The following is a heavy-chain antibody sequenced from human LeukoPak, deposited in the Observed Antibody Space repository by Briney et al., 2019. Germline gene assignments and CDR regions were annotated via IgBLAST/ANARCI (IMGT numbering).Heavy chain of an antibody. V-gene: IGHV3-23*01. J-gene: IGHJ6*03. CDR3: VPRKEWSCYMGV. D-gene: IGHD3-3*01. CDR1: GFTLSSHA. Sequence: VGSLRLSCAASGFTLSSHAMACGREAPGKGLGWGSAISATGGSAFYAGSVKGRFTISRDNYANTLYLQMNSLRADDTAVYYCVPRKEWSCYMGVWGKGTTVTVSS. CDR2: ISATGGSA.